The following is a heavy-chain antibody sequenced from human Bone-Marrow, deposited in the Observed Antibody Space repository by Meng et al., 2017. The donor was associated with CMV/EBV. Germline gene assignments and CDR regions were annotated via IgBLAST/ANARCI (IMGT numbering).Heavy chain of an antibody. CDR3: ARVDQSKYRNDDYYYGMDV. J-gene: IGHJ6*02. V-gene: IGHV1-69*04. Sequence: SVKVSCKASGDSLSNYAFSWVRQAPGQGLEWMGRIIPILGIANYAQKFQGRVTITADKSTSTAYMELSSLRSEDTAVYYCARVDQSKYRNDDYYYGMDVCGQGTTVTFSS. CDR1: GDSLSNYA. CDR2: IIPILGIA. D-gene: IGHD2/OR15-2a*01.